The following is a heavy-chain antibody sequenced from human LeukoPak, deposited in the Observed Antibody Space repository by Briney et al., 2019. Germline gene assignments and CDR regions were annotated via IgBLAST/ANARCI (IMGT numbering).Heavy chain of an antibody. D-gene: IGHD1-1*01. CDR1: GFTFSSYW. CDR3: ARDRVEREFGAFDI. V-gene: IGHV3-48*04. CDR2: IRSSGNAI. J-gene: IGHJ3*02. Sequence: GGSLRLSCAASGFTFSSYWMHWVRQAPGKGLEWVSYIRSSGNAIYYADSVKGRFTISRDNAKNSLYLQMNSLRAEDTAVYYCARDRVEREFGAFDIWGQGTMVTVSS.